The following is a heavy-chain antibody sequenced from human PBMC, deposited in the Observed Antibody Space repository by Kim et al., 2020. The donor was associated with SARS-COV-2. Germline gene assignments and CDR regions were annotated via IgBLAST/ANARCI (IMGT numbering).Heavy chain of an antibody. Sequence: GGSLRLSCAASGFTFSSYWMHWVRQAPGKGLVWVSRINSDGSSTSYADSVKGRFTISRDNAKNTLYLQMNSLRAEDTAVYYCAGTYYDFWSGYPAWFDPWGQGTLVTVSS. V-gene: IGHV3-74*01. CDR1: GFTFSSYW. J-gene: IGHJ5*02. CDR3: AGTYYDFWSGYPAWFDP. D-gene: IGHD3-3*01. CDR2: INSDGSST.